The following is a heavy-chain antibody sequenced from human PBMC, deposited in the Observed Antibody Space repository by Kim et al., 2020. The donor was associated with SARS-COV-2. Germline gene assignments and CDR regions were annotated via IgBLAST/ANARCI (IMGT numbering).Heavy chain of an antibody. CDR3: ARDSSSWYDY. CDR1: GGSISSGGYY. Sequence: SETLSLTYTVSGGSISSGGYYWSWIRQHPGKGLEWIGYIYYSGSTYYNPSLKSRVTISVDTSKNQFSLKLSSVTAADTAVYYCARDSSSWYDYWGQGTLVTVSS. CDR2: IYYSGST. V-gene: IGHV4-31*03. D-gene: IGHD6-13*01. J-gene: IGHJ4*02.